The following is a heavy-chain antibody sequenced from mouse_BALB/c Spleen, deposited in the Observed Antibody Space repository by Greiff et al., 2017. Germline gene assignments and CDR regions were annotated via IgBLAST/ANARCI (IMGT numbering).Heavy chain of an antibody. Sequence: EVPLHQSGPELVKPGASVKMSCKASGYTFTSYVMHWVKQKPGQGLEWIGYINPYNDGTKYNEKFKGKATLTSDKSSSTAYMELSSLTSEDSAVYYCARSGRYDDEYYFDYWGQGTTLTVSS. CDR1: GYTFTSYV. J-gene: IGHJ2*01. D-gene: IGHD2-14*01. CDR2: INPYNDGT. CDR3: ARSGRYDDEYYFDY. V-gene: IGHV1-14*01.